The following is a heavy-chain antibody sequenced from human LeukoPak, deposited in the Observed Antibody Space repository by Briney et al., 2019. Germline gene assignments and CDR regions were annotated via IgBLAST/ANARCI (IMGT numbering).Heavy chain of an antibody. V-gene: IGHV3-30*04. CDR1: GFTFSSYA. Sequence: GGSLRLSCAASGFTFSSYAMHWVRQAPGKGLEWVAVISYDGSNKYYADSVKGRFTISRDNSKNTLYLQMNSLRAEDTAVYYCARDAGEYCSGGSCYNWFDPWGQGTLVTVSS. CDR3: ARDAGEYCSGGSCYNWFDP. D-gene: IGHD2-15*01. CDR2: ISYDGSNK. J-gene: IGHJ5*02.